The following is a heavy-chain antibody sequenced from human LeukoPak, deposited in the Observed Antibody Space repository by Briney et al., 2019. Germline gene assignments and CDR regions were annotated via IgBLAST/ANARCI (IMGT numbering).Heavy chain of an antibody. Sequence: SETLSLTCTVSGGAVSTTSHYWGWMRQAPGKGPEWIGRIRYSGSTSYKSSLKSRVTLSVDTSKNQFSLKLRSVTAADTAVYYCARPAPEYCSVTSCWGTWGQGTLVTVAS. V-gene: IGHV4-39*01. CDR2: IRYSGST. D-gene: IGHD2-2*01. J-gene: IGHJ5*02. CDR1: GGAVSTTSHY. CDR3: ARPAPEYCSVTSCWGT.